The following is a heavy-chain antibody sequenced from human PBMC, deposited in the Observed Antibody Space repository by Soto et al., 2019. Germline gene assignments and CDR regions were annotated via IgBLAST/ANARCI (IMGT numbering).Heavy chain of an antibody. D-gene: IGHD2-21*02. CDR3: AREPRGLLPIDY. CDR1: GFTFSSYA. CDR2: ISGSGGST. Sequence: EVQLLESGGGLVQPGGSLRLSCAASGFTFSSYAMSWVRQAPGKGLEWVSAISGSGGSTYYADSVKGRFTISRDNAKNSLYLQMNSLRDEDTAVYYCAREPRGLLPIDYWGQGTLVTVSS. J-gene: IGHJ4*02. V-gene: IGHV3-23*01.